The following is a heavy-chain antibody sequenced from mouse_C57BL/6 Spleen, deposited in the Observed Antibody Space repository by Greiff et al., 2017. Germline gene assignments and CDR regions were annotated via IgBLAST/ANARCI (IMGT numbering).Heavy chain of an antibody. CDR1: GYTFTSYW. Sequence: QVQLQQPGAELVKPGASVKLSCKASGYTFTSYWMHWVKQRPGQGLEWIGMIHPNSGSTNYNEKFKSKATLTVDKSSSTAYMQLSSLTSEDSAVYYCAREDYYGSSYAKDYWGQGTSVTVSS. D-gene: IGHD1-1*01. CDR3: AREDYYGSSYAKDY. CDR2: IHPNSGST. J-gene: IGHJ4*01. V-gene: IGHV1-64*01.